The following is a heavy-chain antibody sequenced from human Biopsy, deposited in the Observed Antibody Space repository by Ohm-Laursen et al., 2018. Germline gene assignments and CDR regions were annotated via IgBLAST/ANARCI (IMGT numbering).Heavy chain of an antibody. D-gene: IGHD3-9*01. Sequence: ASVNVSCTASGYIFAGFYPHWVRQAPGRGLGCLVWINPNRGNANYAQSFQGRLTVTRDTSISTAYMELTSQTFDDTAIYYCARVPAYPSIDGYYGLDLWGQGTTVIVSS. CDR3: ARVPAYPSIDGYYGLDL. V-gene: IGHV1-2*02. CDR2: INPNRGNA. J-gene: IGHJ6*02. CDR1: GYIFAGFY.